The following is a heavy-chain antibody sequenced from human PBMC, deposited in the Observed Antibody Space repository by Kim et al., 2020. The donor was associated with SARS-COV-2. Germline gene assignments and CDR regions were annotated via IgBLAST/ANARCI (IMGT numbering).Heavy chain of an antibody. V-gene: IGHV3-9*01. CDR2: INYNSGRI. Sequence: GGSLRLSCAASGFSFDDSAMHWVRQAPGKGLEWVSGINYNSGRIGYADSVKGRFTISRDNAKKSLYLQMNSLRDEDTAVYYCAKARLTDSNWFDPWGQGT. CDR1: GFSFDDSA. J-gene: IGHJ5*02. CDR3: AKARLTDSNWFDP. D-gene: IGHD6-25*01.